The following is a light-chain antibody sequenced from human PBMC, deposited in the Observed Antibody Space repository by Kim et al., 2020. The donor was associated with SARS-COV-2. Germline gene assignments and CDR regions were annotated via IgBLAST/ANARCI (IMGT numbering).Light chain of an antibody. J-gene: IGLJ3*02. Sequence: RVTIACTGSHANIGTGYGVHWSQQLPGTAPKLLIYGNNNRPSGVPDRFAGSKSGTSASLAITGLQAEDEADYYCQSYDSGLSGVVFGGGTKLTVL. V-gene: IGLV1-40*01. CDR1: HANIGTGYG. CDR2: GNN. CDR3: QSYDSGLSGVV.